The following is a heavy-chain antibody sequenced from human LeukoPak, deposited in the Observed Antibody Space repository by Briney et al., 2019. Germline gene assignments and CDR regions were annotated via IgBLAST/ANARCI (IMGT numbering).Heavy chain of an antibody. Sequence: SETLSPTCTVSGYSITSGYNWAWIRQPPGKVLEWIGSIYHSGSAYYNPSLKSRVTISVDTSKNQFSLKLSSVTAADTAVYYCVRYCSSTTCYTRAVDYWGQGTLVTVSS. V-gene: IGHV4-38-2*02. CDR1: GYSITSGYN. J-gene: IGHJ4*02. CDR2: IYHSGSA. D-gene: IGHD2-2*02. CDR3: VRYCSSTTCYTRAVDY.